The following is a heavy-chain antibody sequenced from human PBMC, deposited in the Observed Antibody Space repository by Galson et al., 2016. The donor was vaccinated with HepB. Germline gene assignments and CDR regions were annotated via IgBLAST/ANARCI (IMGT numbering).Heavy chain of an antibody. Sequence: TLSLTCTVSGISISSGGFFWTWVRQHPGKGLEWIGYIYYGGITSYNPSLKSRVSISEDTSKNQFILSLNSVTAADTAVYYCARPTAATRGLPSASDVWGQWTMVTVSS. J-gene: IGHJ3*01. CDR3: ARPTAATRGLPSASDV. CDR1: GISISSGGFF. D-gene: IGHD2-15*01. V-gene: IGHV4-31*03. CDR2: IYYGGIT.